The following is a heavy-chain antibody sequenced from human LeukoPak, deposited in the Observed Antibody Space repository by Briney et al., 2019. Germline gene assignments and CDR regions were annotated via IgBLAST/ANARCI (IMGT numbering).Heavy chain of an antibody. CDR2: IHHSGNT. Sequence: PSETLSLTCTVSGGSISSYYWSWIRQPPGKGLEGIGYIHHSGNTNYNPSLKSRVTISIDTSKNQFSLKLSSVTAADTAVYYCARATVKGMDVWGQGTTVTVSS. J-gene: IGHJ6*02. CDR1: GGSISSYY. D-gene: IGHD4-11*01. V-gene: IGHV4-59*01. CDR3: ARATVKGMDV.